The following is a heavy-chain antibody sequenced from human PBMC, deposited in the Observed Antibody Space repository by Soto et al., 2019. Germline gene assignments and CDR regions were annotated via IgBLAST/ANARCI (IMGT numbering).Heavy chain of an antibody. CDR1: GFTFSNYD. V-gene: IGHV3-30*18. CDR3: AKGGAWLGNWYFDL. J-gene: IGHJ2*01. CDR2: ISYEGRNK. D-gene: IGHD6-19*01. Sequence: QVQLVESGGGVVQPGRSLRLSCAASGFTFSNYDMHWVRQAPGKGLEWVAVISYEGRNKDYADSVKGRFTISRDNSKNTLYLQMNSLRGEDTAVYYCAKGGAWLGNWYFDLWGRGTLVTVSS.